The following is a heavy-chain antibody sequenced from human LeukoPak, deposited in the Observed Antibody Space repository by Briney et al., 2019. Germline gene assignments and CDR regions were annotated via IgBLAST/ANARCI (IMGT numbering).Heavy chain of an antibody. V-gene: IGHV4-39*07. CDR2: IYYSGST. CDR1: GGSISSSSYY. D-gene: IGHD4-17*01. J-gene: IGHJ3*02. Sequence: SETLSLTCTVSGGSISSSSYYWGWIRQPPGKGLEWIGSIYYSGSTYYNPSLKSRVTISVDTSKNQFSLKLSSVTAADTAVYYCARDPISMTTVTEDAFDIWGQGTMVTVSS. CDR3: ARDPISMTTVTEDAFDI.